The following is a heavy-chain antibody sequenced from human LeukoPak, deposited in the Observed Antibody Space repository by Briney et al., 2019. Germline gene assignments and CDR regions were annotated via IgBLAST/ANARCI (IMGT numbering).Heavy chain of an antibody. CDR2: INPSGGST. CDR1: GYTLTSYY. D-gene: IGHD3-9*01. V-gene: IGHV1-46*01. CDR3: ARAVGRYASWFDP. J-gene: IGHJ5*02. Sequence: ASVKVSCKASGYTLTSYYMHWVRQAPGQGLEWMGIINPSGGSTSYAQKFQGRVTMTRDTSTSTVYMELSSLRSEDTAVYYCARAVGRYASWFDPWGQGTLVTVSS.